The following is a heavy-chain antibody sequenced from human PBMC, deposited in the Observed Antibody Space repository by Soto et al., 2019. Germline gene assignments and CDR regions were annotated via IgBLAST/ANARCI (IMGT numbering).Heavy chain of an antibody. J-gene: IGHJ4*02. V-gene: IGHV3-23*01. CDR3: AKGDTYCGGDCYSGY. Sequence: EVQLLESGGGLVQPGGSLRLSCAASGFSFSSYAMSWVRQAPGKGLEWVSAISGSGGYTYYADSVRGRFTISRDNSKHTLYLQTNSLRAEDTAVYYCAKGDTYCGGDCYSGYWGQGTLVTVSS. D-gene: IGHD2-21*02. CDR2: ISGSGGYT. CDR1: GFSFSSYA.